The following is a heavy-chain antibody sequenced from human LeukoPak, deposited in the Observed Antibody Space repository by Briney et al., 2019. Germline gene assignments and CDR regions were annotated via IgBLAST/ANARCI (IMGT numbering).Heavy chain of an antibody. CDR2: IYTSGST. V-gene: IGHV4-4*07. Sequence: SETLSLTCTVSGGSISSYYWSWIRQPAGKGLEWIGRIYTSGSTNYNPSLKSRVTMSVDTSKNQFSLKLSSVTAADTAVYYCARDISSGWYASAFDIWGQGTMVTVSS. D-gene: IGHD6-19*01. CDR1: GGSISSYY. CDR3: ARDISSGWYASAFDI. J-gene: IGHJ3*02.